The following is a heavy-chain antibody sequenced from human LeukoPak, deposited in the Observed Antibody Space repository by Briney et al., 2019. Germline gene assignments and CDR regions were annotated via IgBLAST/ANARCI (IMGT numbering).Heavy chain of an antibody. V-gene: IGHV4-30-2*01. Sequence: SETLSLTCAISGGSISSGGYSWSWIRQPPGQGLEWIGCIYHSGSTFYNPSLKSRVPISVDRSKNQFSLKLNPLTAADTAVYFCAGHHPRNTVDFWGQGNLDTVSS. D-gene: IGHD2-8*02. CDR3: AGHHPRNTVDF. CDR2: IYHSGST. CDR1: GGSISSGGYS. J-gene: IGHJ4*02.